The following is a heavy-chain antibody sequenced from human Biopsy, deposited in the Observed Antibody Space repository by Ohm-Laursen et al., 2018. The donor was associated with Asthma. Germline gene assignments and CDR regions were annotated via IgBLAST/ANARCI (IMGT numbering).Heavy chain of an antibody. CDR2: INSVFGTT. CDR3: ARKAGSCISRTCYSLDF. V-gene: IGHV1-69*13. CDR1: GGTFNTYV. D-gene: IGHD2-2*01. Sequence: SVKVSCKSLGGTFNTYVIGWVRQAPGQGLEWMGGINSVFGTTTYPQKFQDRVTITADDSTSTVYMELSSLRSEDTAVYYCARKAGSCISRTCYSLDFWGQGALVTVSS. J-gene: IGHJ4*02.